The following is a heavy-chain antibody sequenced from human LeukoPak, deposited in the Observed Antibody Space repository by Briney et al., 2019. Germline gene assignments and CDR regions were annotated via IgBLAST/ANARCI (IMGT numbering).Heavy chain of an antibody. V-gene: IGHV3-15*01. D-gene: IGHD5-12*01. CDR1: GFTFSNAW. J-gene: IGHJ4*02. CDR3: TTDMIVAPILFNY. CDR2: IKSKSDGGTT. Sequence: GGSLRLSCAASGFTFSNAWMSWVRQAPGKGLEWVGRIKSKSDGGTTDYAAPVKGRFRFTISRDDSKNTLYLQMNSLKTEDTAVYYCTTDMIVAPILFNYWGQGTLVTVSS.